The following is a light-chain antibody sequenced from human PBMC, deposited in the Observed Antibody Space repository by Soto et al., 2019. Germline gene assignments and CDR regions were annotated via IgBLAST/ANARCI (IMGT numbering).Light chain of an antibody. CDR1: SSDVGGYNY. Sequence: QSVLTQPASVSGSPGQSITISCTGTSSDVGGYNYVSWYQQHPGKAPKLMIYDVSNRPSGVSNRFSGSKSGNTASLTISGLQAEDEDDYYCSSYTSSSTREWHVVFGGGTKVTVL. CDR2: DVS. CDR3: SSYTSSSTREWHVV. J-gene: IGLJ2*01. V-gene: IGLV2-14*01.